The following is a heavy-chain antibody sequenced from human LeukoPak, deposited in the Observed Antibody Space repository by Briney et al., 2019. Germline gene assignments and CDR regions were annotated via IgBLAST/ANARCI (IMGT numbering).Heavy chain of an antibody. Sequence: PGGSLRLSCAVSGITLSNYGMSWVRQTPGKGLEWVSSISSSSSYIYYADSVKGRFTISRDNAKNSLYLQMNSLRAEDTAVYYCARDVTAAGTIWGQGTLVTVSS. CDR1: GITLSNYG. CDR3: ARDVTAAGTI. V-gene: IGHV3-21*01. J-gene: IGHJ4*02. CDR2: ISSSSSYI. D-gene: IGHD6-13*01.